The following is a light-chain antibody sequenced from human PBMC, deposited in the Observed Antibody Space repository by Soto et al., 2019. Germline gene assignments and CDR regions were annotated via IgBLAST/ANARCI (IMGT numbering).Light chain of an antibody. CDR3: QTWGSGTWV. Sequence: QSALTQSPSASASLGASVKLTCTLSSGHSHYGIAWHQQQPDKGPRYLMKVNSDGSHNKGDGIPDRFSGSSSGAERYLTISSLQSEDEADSYCQTWGSGTWVFGGGTQLTVL. V-gene: IGLV4-69*01. CDR2: VNSDGSH. J-gene: IGLJ3*02. CDR1: SGHSHYG.